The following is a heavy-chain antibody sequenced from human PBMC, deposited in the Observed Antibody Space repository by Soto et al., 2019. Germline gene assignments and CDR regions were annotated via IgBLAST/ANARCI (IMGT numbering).Heavy chain of an antibody. J-gene: IGHJ4*02. D-gene: IGHD3-10*01. CDR1: GGSFSGYY. V-gene: IGHV4-34*01. Sequence: LSLTCAVSGGSFSGYYWNWIRQPPGKGLEWLGEISRSGSATYNPSLKGRVTMSVDTSKNQISLNVTSVTAADTAVYYCARGPLMSYYNNSGSRDRGYFDFWGQGTLVTVSS. CDR3: ARGPLMSYYNNSGSRDRGYFDF. CDR2: ISRSGSA.